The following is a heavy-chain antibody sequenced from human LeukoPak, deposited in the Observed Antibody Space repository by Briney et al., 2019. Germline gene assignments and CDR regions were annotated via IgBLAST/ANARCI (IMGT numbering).Heavy chain of an antibody. Sequence: GGSLRLSCAASGFTFSSYEMNWVRQAPGKGLEWVSYISSSGSTIYYADSVKGRFTISRENSKNTLYLQMNSLRAEDTAVYYCAKDSAKKYDDYWGQGTLVTVPS. CDR3: AKDSAKKYDDY. CDR1: GFTFSSYE. J-gene: IGHJ4*02. D-gene: IGHD2/OR15-2a*01. CDR2: ISSSGSTI. V-gene: IGHV3-48*03.